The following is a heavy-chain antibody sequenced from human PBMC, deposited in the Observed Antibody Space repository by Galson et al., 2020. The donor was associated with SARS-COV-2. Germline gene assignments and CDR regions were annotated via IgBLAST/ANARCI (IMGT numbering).Heavy chain of an antibody. CDR2: IGTAGDT. CDR3: SRGHHTSFRTHGKWYYYCYIDV. CDR1: GFTFSSYD. J-gene: IGHJ6*03. Sequence: GESLKISCAASGFTFSSYDMHWVRQATGKGLEWVSAIGTAGDTYYPGSVKGRFTISRENAKKSLYLQMNSLKAGDQAVYYCSRGHHTSFRTHGKWYYYCYIDVWGKGTTVTVSS. D-gene: IGHD2-2*02. V-gene: IGHV3-13*01.